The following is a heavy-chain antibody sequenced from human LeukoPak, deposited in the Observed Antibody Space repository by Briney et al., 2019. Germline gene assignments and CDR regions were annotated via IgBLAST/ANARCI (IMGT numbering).Heavy chain of an antibody. J-gene: IGHJ3*02. D-gene: IGHD3-22*01. CDR2: IKQDGGEK. V-gene: IGHV3-7*01. Sequence: PGGSLRLSCAASGFRLSRFWMSWVRQAPGKGLEWVANIKQDGGEKHYVDSVKGRFTISRDNAKNSVYLQMNSLRAEDTAVYYCANYYDSSGYYAFDMWGQGTMVTVSS. CDR3: ANYYDSSGYYAFDM. CDR1: GFRLSRFW.